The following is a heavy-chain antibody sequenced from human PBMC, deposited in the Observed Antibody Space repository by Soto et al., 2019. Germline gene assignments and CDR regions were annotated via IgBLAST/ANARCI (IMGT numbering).Heavy chain of an antibody. D-gene: IGHD2-2*01. Sequence: GGSLRLSCTVSGFAFNNYGINWVRQAPGKGLEWVSSISKSDYTYYSDSAKGRFTISRDNAKNSVSLQMNTLRVEDTAVYYCGGAETIIKPAVWYFRGRGSL. V-gene: IGHV3-21*01. CDR1: GFAFNNYG. CDR3: GGAETIIKPAVWYF. J-gene: IGHJ2*01. CDR2: ISKSDYT.